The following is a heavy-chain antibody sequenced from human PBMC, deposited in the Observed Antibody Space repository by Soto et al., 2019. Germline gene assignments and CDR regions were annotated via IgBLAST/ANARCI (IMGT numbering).Heavy chain of an antibody. CDR1: GDSTSSYY. CDR3: GGGFLEWLHFDY. J-gene: IGHJ4*02. V-gene: IGHV4-59*01. D-gene: IGHD3-3*01. Sequence: QVQLQETGPGLVKPSETLSLTCTVSGDSTSSYYWSWIRQPPGKGLEWIGYINYSGSINYNPSLKSRVTISVNPSNNQFSLKLSSVTAADTAVYYCGGGFLEWLHFDYWGQGTLVTVSS. CDR2: INYSGSI.